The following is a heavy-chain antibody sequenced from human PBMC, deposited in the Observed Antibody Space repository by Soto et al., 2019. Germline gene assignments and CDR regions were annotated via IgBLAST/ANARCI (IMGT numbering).Heavy chain of an antibody. J-gene: IGHJ6*02. CDR1: GFTFSSYG. CDR2: ISYDGSNK. Sequence: QPGGSLRLSCAASGFTFSSYGMHWVRQAPGKGLEWVAVISYDGSNKYYADSVKGRFTISRDNSKNTLYLQMNSLRAEDTAVYYCAKEREQQLVHYYYGMDVWGQGTTVTVSS. CDR3: AKEREQQLVHYYYGMDV. V-gene: IGHV3-30*18. D-gene: IGHD6-13*01.